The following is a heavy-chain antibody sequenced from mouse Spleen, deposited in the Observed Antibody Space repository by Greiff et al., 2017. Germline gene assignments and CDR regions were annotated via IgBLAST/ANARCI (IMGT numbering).Heavy chain of an antibody. CDR2: IYPGDGDT. J-gene: IGHJ3*01. Sequence: VMLVESGAELVKPGASVKISCKASGYAFSSYWMNWVKQRPGKGLEWIGQIYPGDGDTNYNGKFKGKATLTADKSSSTAYMQLSSLTSEDSAVYFCARSYRYDAAWFAYWGQGTLVTVSA. D-gene: IGHD2-14*01. V-gene: IGHV1-80*01. CDR3: ARSYRYDAAWFAY. CDR1: GYAFSSYW.